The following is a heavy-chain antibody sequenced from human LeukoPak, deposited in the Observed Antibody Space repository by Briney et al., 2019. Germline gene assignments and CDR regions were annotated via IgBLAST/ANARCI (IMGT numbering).Heavy chain of an antibody. CDR3: ARLPYYYDSSGPYGGYYFDY. CDR1: GYSFTSYW. D-gene: IGHD3-22*01. Sequence: GESLKISCKGSGYSFTSYWIGWVRQMPGKGLEWMGIIYPGDSDTRYSPSFQGQVTISADKSISTAYLQWSSLKASDTAMYYCARLPYYYDSSGPYGGYYFDYWGQGTLVTVSS. J-gene: IGHJ4*02. CDR2: IYPGDSDT. V-gene: IGHV5-51*01.